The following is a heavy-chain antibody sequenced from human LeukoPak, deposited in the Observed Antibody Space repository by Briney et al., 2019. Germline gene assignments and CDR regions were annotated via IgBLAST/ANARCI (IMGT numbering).Heavy chain of an antibody. CDR1: GFTFNNAW. Sequence: GGSLRLSCAASGFTFNNAWMSWVRQAPGKGLEWVGRIKSKTDGGTTDYAAPVKGRFTISRVDSQNTLFLQMNSLRPEDTAMYYCAKDPNGDYIGAFDFWGQGTMVTVSS. CDR3: AKDPNGDYIGAFDF. D-gene: IGHD4-17*01. CDR2: IKSKTDGGTT. J-gene: IGHJ3*01. V-gene: IGHV3-15*01.